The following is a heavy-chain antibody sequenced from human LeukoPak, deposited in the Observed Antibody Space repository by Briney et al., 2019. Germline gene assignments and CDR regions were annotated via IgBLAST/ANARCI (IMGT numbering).Heavy chain of an antibody. CDR1: GLTFSSYA. Sequence: GGSLRLSCAASGLTFSSYAMSWVRQAPGKGLEWVSAISGSGGSTYYADSVKGRFTISRDNSKNTLYLQMNSLRAEGTAVYYCAKKPGIVVVTAILNYWGQGTLVTVSS. J-gene: IGHJ4*02. CDR2: ISGSGGST. CDR3: AKKPGIVVVTAILNY. D-gene: IGHD2-21*02. V-gene: IGHV3-23*01.